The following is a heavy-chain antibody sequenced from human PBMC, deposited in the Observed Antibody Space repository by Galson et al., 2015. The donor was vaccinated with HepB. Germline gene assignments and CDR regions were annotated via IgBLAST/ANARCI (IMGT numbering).Heavy chain of an antibody. Sequence: SLRLSCAVSGLPFSSYSMNWVRQAPGKGLEWVSCISSSSSHTYYADSVKGRFTISRDNAKNSLYLQMNSLRVEDTAVYYCAREWLWDSGRPFDYWGQGTVATVSS. J-gene: IGHJ4*02. CDR1: GLPFSSYS. V-gene: IGHV3-21*01. CDR2: ISSSSSHT. CDR3: AREWLWDSGRPFDY. D-gene: IGHD3-10*01.